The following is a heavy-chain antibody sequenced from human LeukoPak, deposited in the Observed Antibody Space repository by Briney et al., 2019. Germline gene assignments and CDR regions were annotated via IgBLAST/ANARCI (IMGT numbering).Heavy chain of an antibody. V-gene: IGHV4-39*01. D-gene: IGHD6-13*01. CDR3: ARQGVATNQLDY. Sequence: SETLSLTCTVSGGSISSSRYYWGWIRQPPGKGLEWIGSIYYSGSTYYNPSLTSRVTISVDTSKNQFSLKLSSVTATDTAVYYCARQGVATNQLDYWGQGTLVTVSS. CDR2: IYYSGST. J-gene: IGHJ4*02. CDR1: GGSISSSRYY.